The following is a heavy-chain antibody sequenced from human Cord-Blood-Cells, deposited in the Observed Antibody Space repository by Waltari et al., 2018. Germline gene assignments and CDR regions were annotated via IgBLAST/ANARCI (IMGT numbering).Heavy chain of an antibody. V-gene: IGHV1-8*01. J-gene: IGHJ6*02. D-gene: IGHD3-10*01. Sequence: QVQLVQSGAEVKKPGASVKVSCKASGYTFTSYDITWVRQDTGQGPDWMGWMNPNSGNTGYAQKFQGRVTMTRNTSISTAYMELSSLRSEDTAVYYCARGRRYGSGSYPYYYYGMDVWGQGTTVTVSS. CDR1: GYTFTSYD. CDR3: ARGRRYGSGSYPYYYYGMDV. CDR2: MNPNSGNT.